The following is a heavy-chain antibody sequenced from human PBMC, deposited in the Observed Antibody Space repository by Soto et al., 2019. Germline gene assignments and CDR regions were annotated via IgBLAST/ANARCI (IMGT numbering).Heavy chain of an antibody. CDR3: ARDHLYSSGWYRSWFDP. CDR1: GYTFTIYY. D-gene: IGHD6-19*01. J-gene: IGHJ5*02. Sequence: ASVKVSCKASGYTFTIYYMHWVRQAPGQGLEWMGIINPSGGSTSYAQKFQGRVTMTRDTSTSTVYMELSSLRSEDTAVYYCARDHLYSSGWYRSWFDPWGQGTLVTVSS. CDR2: INPSGGST. V-gene: IGHV1-46*01.